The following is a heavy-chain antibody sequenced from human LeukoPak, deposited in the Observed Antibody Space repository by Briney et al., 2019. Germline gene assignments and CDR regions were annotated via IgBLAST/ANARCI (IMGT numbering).Heavy chain of an antibody. Sequence: PGGSLRLSCASSGFTFSSYAMSWVRQAPGKGLEWVSGISGSGGSTNYADSVKGRFTISRDKAKNSLYLQMNSLRAEDTAIYYCAREGMVATFDYWGQGTLVTVSS. CDR1: GFTFSSYA. D-gene: IGHD5-12*01. V-gene: IGHV3-23*01. J-gene: IGHJ4*02. CDR2: ISGSGGST. CDR3: AREGMVATFDY.